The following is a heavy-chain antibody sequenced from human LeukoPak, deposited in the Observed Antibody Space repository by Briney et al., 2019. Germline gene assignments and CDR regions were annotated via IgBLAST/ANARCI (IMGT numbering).Heavy chain of an antibody. D-gene: IGHD6-13*01. CDR2: ISSSSSYI. CDR3: ATAPGIAAAGIDH. Sequence: GGSLRLSCAASGFTFSSYSMNWVRQAPGKGLEWVSSISSSSSYIYYADSVKGRFTISRDNAKNSLYLQMNSLRAEDTAVYYCATAPGIAAAGIDHWGQGTLVTVSS. V-gene: IGHV3-21*01. J-gene: IGHJ4*02. CDR1: GFTFSSYS.